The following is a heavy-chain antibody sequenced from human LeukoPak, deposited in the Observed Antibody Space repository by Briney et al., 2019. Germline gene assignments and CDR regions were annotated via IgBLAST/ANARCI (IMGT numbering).Heavy chain of an antibody. CDR1: GFAFSSDS. Sequence: PGGSLRLSCAASGFAFSSDSMNWVPQAPGEGLGGGSYISSSSSTIYYADSVKGRFTISRDNAKNSLYLQLNSLRDDDTAVYCCARVVPRGNGKFYCSSTSCYDYYYYGMDVWGQGTTVTVSS. CDR2: ISSSSSTI. J-gene: IGHJ6*02. D-gene: IGHD2-2*01. V-gene: IGHV3-48*02. CDR3: ARVVPRGNGKFYCSSTSCYDYYYYGMDV.